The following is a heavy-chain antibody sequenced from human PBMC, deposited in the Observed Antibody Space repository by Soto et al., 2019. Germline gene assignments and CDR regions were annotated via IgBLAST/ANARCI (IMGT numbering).Heavy chain of an antibody. CDR2: ISSSSSTI. CDR3: ARDPDRWLLPLLYYGMDV. D-gene: IGHD6-19*01. CDR1: GFTFSSYS. J-gene: IGHJ6*02. Sequence: PGGSLRLSCAASGFTFSSYSMNWVRQAPGKGLEWVSYISSSSSTIYYADSVKGRFTISRDNAKNSLYLQMNSLRDEDTAVYYCARDPDRWLLPLLYYGMDVWGQGTTVTVSS. V-gene: IGHV3-48*02.